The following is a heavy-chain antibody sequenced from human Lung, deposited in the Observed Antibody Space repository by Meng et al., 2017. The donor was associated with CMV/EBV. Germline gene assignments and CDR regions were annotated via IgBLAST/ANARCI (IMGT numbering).Heavy chain of an antibody. CDR1: GGSFSGYY. V-gene: IGHV4-34*01. J-gene: IGHJ6*02. CDR2: INHSGST. CDR3: ARAGRSYGMDV. Sequence: SXTXSLTCAVYGGSFSGYYWSWIRQPPGKGLEWIGEINHSGSTNYNPSLKSRVTISVDTSKNQFSLKLSSVTAADTAVYYCARAGRSYGMDVWGQGTTVTVSS.